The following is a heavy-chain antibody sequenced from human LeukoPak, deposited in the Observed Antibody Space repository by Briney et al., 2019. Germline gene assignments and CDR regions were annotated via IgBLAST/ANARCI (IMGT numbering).Heavy chain of an antibody. D-gene: IGHD6-19*01. J-gene: IGHJ4*02. CDR2: INSDGSNT. CDR1: GFTFNIYW. Sequence: GGSLRLSCAASGFTFNIYWIHWVRQAPGTGLVWISRINSDGSNTIYADSVKGRFTISRDNVKNTLYLQVNSLRAEDTAVYYCAKRQPYSSGSYYFDYWGQGTLVTVSS. V-gene: IGHV3-74*01. CDR3: AKRQPYSSGSYYFDY.